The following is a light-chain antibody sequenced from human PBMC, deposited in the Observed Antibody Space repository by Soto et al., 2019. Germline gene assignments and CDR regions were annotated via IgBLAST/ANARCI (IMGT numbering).Light chain of an antibody. CDR2: DTS. Sequence: QAVVTQEPSLTVSPGGTVTLTCGSSTVPVTSSHYPYWFQQKPGQAPRTLIFDTSNKLSWTPARFSGSLLGGKAALSLTGAQSEDEAEYYCLLCYSEIRLFGGGNKVTVL. CDR1: TVPVTSSHY. V-gene: IGLV7-46*01. J-gene: IGLJ2*01. CDR3: LLCYSEIRL.